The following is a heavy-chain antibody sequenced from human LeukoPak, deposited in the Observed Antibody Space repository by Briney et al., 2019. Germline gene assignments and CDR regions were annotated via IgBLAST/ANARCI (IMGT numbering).Heavy chain of an antibody. CDR2: ISGSGGST. CDR1: GFTFSSCA. CDR3: AKRVDIVARYYFDY. Sequence: GGSLRLSCAASGFTFSSCAMSWVRQAPGKGLEWVSAISGSGGSTYYAGSVKGRFTISRDNSKNTLYLQMNSLRAEDTAVYYCAKRVDIVARYYFDYWGQGTLVTVSS. V-gene: IGHV3-23*01. J-gene: IGHJ4*02. D-gene: IGHD5-12*01.